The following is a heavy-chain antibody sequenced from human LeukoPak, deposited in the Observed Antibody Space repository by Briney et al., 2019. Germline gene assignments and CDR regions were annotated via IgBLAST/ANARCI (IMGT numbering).Heavy chain of an antibody. CDR2: IIPMFGTA. D-gene: IGHD2-2*01. CDR3: ASCSTTSCYFAFDM. CDR1: GGTFSSYA. Sequence: SVKVSCKASGGTFSSYAISWVRQAPGQGLEWMGRIIPMFGTANYAQKFQGRVTITTDESTSTAYMELSSLRSEDTAVHYCASCSTTSCYFAFDMWGQGTMVTVSS. V-gene: IGHV1-69*05. J-gene: IGHJ3*02.